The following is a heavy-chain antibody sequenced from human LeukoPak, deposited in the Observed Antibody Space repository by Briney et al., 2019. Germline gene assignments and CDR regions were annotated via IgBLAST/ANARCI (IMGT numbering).Heavy chain of an antibody. Sequence: ASVKVSCKASGYTFTSYGISWVRQAPGQGLEWMGWIGAYNGNTNYAQKLQGRVTMTTDTSTSTAYMELRSLRSDDTAVYYCARVDPFYYDSSGYDYWGQGTLVTVSS. CDR1: GYTFTSYG. V-gene: IGHV1-18*01. CDR2: IGAYNGNT. CDR3: ARVDPFYYDSSGYDY. J-gene: IGHJ4*02. D-gene: IGHD3-22*01.